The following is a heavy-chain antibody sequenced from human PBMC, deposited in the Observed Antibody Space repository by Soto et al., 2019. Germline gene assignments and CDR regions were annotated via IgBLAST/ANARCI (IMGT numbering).Heavy chain of an antibody. J-gene: IGHJ6*03. CDR2: INHSGST. D-gene: IGHD2-8*01. Sequence: QVQLQQWGAGLLKPSETLSLTCAVYGGSFSGYYWSWIRQPPGKGLEWIGEINHSGSTNYNPSLKSRVTISVDTSKNQFSLKLSSVTAADTAVYYCARGSPPLMVYAIIRSYYYYMDVWGKGTTVTVSS. V-gene: IGHV4-34*01. CDR1: GGSFSGYY. CDR3: ARGSPPLMVYAIIRSYYYYMDV.